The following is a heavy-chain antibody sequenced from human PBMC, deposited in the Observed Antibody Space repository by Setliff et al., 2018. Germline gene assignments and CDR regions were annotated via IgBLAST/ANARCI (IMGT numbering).Heavy chain of an antibody. V-gene: IGHV3-48*01. Sequence: GGSLRLSCVGSGFFFSTFGLNWVRQAPGKGLEWVSYIGSAGSPIFYADSVKGRLTISRDNAKNTLDLQMNSLRAEDSAMYYCTRGTFSDFWSGDYYDYWGQGTLVTVSS. CDR3: TRGTFSDFWSGDYYDY. CDR1: GFFFSTFG. CDR2: IGSAGSPI. J-gene: IGHJ4*02. D-gene: IGHD3-3*01.